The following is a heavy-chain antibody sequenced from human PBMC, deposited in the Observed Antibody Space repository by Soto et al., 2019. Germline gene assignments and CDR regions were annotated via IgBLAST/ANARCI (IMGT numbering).Heavy chain of an antibody. CDR3: ARELFGVVIISYYYYIDV. J-gene: IGHJ6*03. CDR1: GDSVSSNSAA. CDR2: TYYRSKWYN. Sequence: SQTLSLTCAISGDSVSSNSAAWNWIRQSPSRGLEWLGRTYYRSKWYNDYAVSVKSRITINPDTSKNQFSLQLNSVTPEDTAVYYCARELFGVVIISYYYYIDVWGKGTTVTVSS. V-gene: IGHV6-1*01. D-gene: IGHD3-3*01.